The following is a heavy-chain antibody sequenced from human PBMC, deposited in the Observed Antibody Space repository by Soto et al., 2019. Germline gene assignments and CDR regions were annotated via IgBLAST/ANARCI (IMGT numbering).Heavy chain of an antibody. CDR3: VKDFRRYTNGLDV. CDR1: GFTYEDFA. CDR2: ISWNSAST. V-gene: IGHV3-9*01. Sequence: EVQLVESGGGLVEPGKSLRLSCVVSGFTYEDFAMHWVRQAPGKGLEWVSGISWNSASTGYADSVTGRFTISRDNAKNSLYLQMRNLTGDDTDMYYCVKDFRRYTNGLDVWGPWTSVTVSS. J-gene: IGHJ6*02. D-gene: IGHD5-18*01.